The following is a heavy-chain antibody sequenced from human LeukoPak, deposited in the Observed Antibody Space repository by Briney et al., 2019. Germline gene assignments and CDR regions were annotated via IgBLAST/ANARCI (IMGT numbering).Heavy chain of an antibody. CDR2: INPNSGGT. D-gene: IGHD3-22*01. V-gene: IGHV1-2*06. CDR1: GYTFTGYY. Sequence: ASVEISCKASGYTFTGYYMHWVRQAPGQGLEWMGRINPNSGGTNYAQKFQGRVTMIRDTSISTAYMELSRLRSDDTAVYYCARGRYYYDSSGFSNWFDPWGQGTLVTVSS. CDR3: ARGRYYYDSSGFSNWFDP. J-gene: IGHJ5*02.